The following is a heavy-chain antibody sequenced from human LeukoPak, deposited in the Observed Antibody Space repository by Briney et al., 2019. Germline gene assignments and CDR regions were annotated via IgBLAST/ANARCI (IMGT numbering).Heavy chain of an antibody. J-gene: IGHJ5*02. Sequence: PGGSLRLSCAASGFTFSSYSMNWVRQAPGKGLEWVSSISSSSSYIYYADSVKGRFTISRDNAKNSLYLQMNGLRAEDTAVYYCARGLGVYGDSQAAWGQGTLVTVSS. CDR1: GFTFSSYS. V-gene: IGHV3-21*01. CDR2: ISSSSSYI. CDR3: ARGLGVYGDSQAA. D-gene: IGHD4-17*01.